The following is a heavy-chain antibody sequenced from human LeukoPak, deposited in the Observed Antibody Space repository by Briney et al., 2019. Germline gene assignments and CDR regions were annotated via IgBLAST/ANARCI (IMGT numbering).Heavy chain of an antibody. V-gene: IGHV4-30-4*01. CDR1: GGSISSGDYY. Sequence: PSETLSLTCTVSGGSISSGDYYWSWIRQPPGKGLEWIGYIYYSGSTCYNPSLKSRVTISVDTSKNQFSLKLSSVTAADTAVYYCARVRGYSSIRWYFDLWGRGTLVTVSS. CDR2: IYYSGST. CDR3: ARVRGYSSIRWYFDL. J-gene: IGHJ2*01. D-gene: IGHD6-13*01.